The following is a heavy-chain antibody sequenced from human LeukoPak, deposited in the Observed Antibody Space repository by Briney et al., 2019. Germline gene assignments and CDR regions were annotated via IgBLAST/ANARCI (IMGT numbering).Heavy chain of an antibody. CDR2: IRSKAYGGTT. CDR1: GFTFGDYT. J-gene: IGHJ4*02. D-gene: IGHD5-18*01. Sequence: GGSLRLSCTASGFTFGDYTTNWVRQAPGKGLEWVGFIRSKAYGGTTEYAASVKGRFTISRDDSKSIAYLQMNSLKAEDTAVYYCATPGYSYGYDYFDYWGQGTLVTISS. V-gene: IGHV3-49*04. CDR3: ATPGYSYGYDYFDY.